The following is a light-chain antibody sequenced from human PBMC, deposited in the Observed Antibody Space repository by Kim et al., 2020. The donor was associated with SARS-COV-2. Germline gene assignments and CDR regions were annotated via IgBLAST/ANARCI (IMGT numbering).Light chain of an antibody. J-gene: IGLJ3*02. CDR2: DVS. CDR3: SSYTSSSTL. Sequence: QSALTQPASVSGSPGQSITISCTGTSSDVGGYNYVSWYQQHPGKAPKLMIYDVSKRPSGVSNRFSGSKFGNTASLTISGLQAEDEADYYCSSYTSSSTLFGGGTQLTV. CDR1: SSDVGGYNY. V-gene: IGLV2-14*01.